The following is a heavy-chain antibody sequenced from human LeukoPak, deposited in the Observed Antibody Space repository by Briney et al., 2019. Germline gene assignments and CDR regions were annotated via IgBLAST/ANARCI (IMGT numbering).Heavy chain of an antibody. J-gene: IGHJ4*02. Sequence: PSETLSLTCTVSAGSVSSHFWSWIRQPAGKGLEWIGRIYTSGSTNYNPSLKSRVTMSVDTSKNQFSPKLSSVTAADTAVYYCARQHYYDSGGFSTYFDYWGQGTLVTVSS. D-gene: IGHD3-22*01. CDR3: ARQHYYDSGGFSTYFDY. CDR2: IYTSGST. CDR1: AGSVSSHF. V-gene: IGHV4-4*07.